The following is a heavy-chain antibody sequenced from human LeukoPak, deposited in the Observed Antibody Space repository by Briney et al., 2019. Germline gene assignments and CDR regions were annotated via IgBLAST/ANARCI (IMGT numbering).Heavy chain of an antibody. D-gene: IGHD1-26*01. CDR1: GFTFSSYA. CDR3: AKSSGIVGASSFDY. V-gene: IGHV3-23*01. Sequence: PGGSLRLSCAASGFTFSSYAMSWVRQAPGKGLEWVSAISGSGGSTYYAASVKGRFTISRDNSKNTLYLQMNGLRAEDTAVYYCAKSSGIVGASSFDYWGQGTLVTVSS. CDR2: ISGSGGST. J-gene: IGHJ4*02.